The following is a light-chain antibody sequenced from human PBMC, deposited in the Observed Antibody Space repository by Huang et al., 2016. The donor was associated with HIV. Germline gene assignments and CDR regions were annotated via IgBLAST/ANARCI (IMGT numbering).Light chain of an antibody. CDR3: MQGTHWPQT. J-gene: IGKJ1*01. CDR2: KVS. CDR1: HSLLHSDGNTY. Sequence: DVVLTQSPLSLPVTLGQPASISGKSSHSLLHSDGNTYLNWFLQRPGKSPRRLIYKVSNRDFGVPARFSGSGSGADFTLTISRVEADDIGVYYCMQGTHWPQTFGQGTKVEVK. V-gene: IGKV2-30*02.